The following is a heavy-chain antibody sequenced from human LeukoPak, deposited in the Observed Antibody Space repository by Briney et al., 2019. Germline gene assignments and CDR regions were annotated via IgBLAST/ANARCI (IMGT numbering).Heavy chain of an antibody. V-gene: IGHV3-53*01. CDR1: GFTVSSNY. J-gene: IGHJ4*02. CDR3: ARDRRGWYFDY. Sequence: PGGSLRLSCAASGFTVSSNYMSWVRQAPGKGLKWVSVIYSGGSTYYADSVKGRFTISRDNSKNTLYLQMNSLRAEDTAVYYCARDRRGWYFDYSGQGTLVTVSS. CDR2: IYSGGST. D-gene: IGHD6-19*01.